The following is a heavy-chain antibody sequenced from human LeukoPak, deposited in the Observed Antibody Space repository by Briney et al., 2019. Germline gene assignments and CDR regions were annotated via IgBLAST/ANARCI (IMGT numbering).Heavy chain of an antibody. CDR1: GGSISSGDFS. CDR2: IHYTGST. J-gene: IGHJ5*02. D-gene: IGHD3-22*01. V-gene: IGHV4-39*01. CDR3: ARHRTYDSTDP. Sequence: TPSETLSLTCSVSGGSISSGDFSWGWIRQPPGKGLEWIGNIHYTGSTFYKSSLKSRLTISVDTSKNQFSLKLSSVTAADTAVYYCARHRTYDSTDPWGQGTLVTVSS.